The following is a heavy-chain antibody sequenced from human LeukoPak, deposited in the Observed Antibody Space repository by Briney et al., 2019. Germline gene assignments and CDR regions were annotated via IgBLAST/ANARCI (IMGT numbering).Heavy chain of an antibody. CDR1: GFTFSSYS. V-gene: IGHV3-48*01. CDR2: ISSSSSTI. Sequence: GGSLRLSCAASGFTFSSYSMNWVRQAPGKGLAWVSYISSSSSTIYYADSVKGRFTISRDNAKNSLYLQMNSLRAEDTAVYYGVRDAGFWSGYYEIDYWGQGTLVTVSS. CDR3: VRDAGFWSGYYEIDY. D-gene: IGHD3-3*01. J-gene: IGHJ4*02.